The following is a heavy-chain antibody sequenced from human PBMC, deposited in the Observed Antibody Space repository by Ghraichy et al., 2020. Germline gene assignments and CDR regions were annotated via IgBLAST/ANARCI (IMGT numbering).Heavy chain of an antibody. CDR2: ISSSSSYI. D-gene: IGHD3-10*01. Sequence: GESLNISCAASGFTFSSYSMNWVRQAPGKGLEWVSSISSSSSYIYYADSVKGRFTISRDNAKNSLYLQMNSLRAEDTAVYYCARDGSGSWGYWGQGTLVTVSS. CDR3: ARDGSGSWGY. CDR1: GFTFSSYS. J-gene: IGHJ4*02. V-gene: IGHV3-21*01.